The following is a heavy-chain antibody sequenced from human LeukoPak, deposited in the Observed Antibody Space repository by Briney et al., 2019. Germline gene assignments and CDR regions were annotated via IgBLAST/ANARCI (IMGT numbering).Heavy chain of an antibody. CDR2: ISVYNGNT. CDR1: GYTFTSYG. J-gene: IGHJ3*02. V-gene: IGHV1-18*01. Sequence: ASVKVSCKASGYTFTSYGISWVRQAPGQGLEWVGWISVYNGNTNYAQKLQGRVTMTTDTSTSTAYMELRSLRSDDTAMYYCARDISMIVVVKNAFEIWGQGTMVTVSS. CDR3: ARDISMIVVVKNAFEI. D-gene: IGHD3-22*01.